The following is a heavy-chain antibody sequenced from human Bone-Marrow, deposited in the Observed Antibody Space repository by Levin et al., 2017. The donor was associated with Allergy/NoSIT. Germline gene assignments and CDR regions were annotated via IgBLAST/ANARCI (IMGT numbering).Heavy chain of an antibody. CDR2: ISSSSGTI. D-gene: IGHD4-17*01. CDR3: ARLRSDYSLDV. Sequence: QAGGSLRLSCAASGFSFSNYAMNWVRQAPGRGLEWVSYISSSSGTIFYADSLKGRFTISRDNAKNSLYLQINSLRAEDTAVYYCARLRSDYSLDVWGKGTSVIVSS. CDR1: GFSFSNYA. V-gene: IGHV3-48*01. J-gene: IGHJ6*04.